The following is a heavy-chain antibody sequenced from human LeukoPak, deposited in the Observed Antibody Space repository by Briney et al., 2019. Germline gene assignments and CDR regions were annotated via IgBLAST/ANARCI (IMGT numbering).Heavy chain of an antibody. CDR3: ARVRYYTTGQGFDY. V-gene: IGHV3-7*01. Sequence: QSGGSLRLSCVGSEFTFSSYWMTWVRRAPGKGLEWVANIKHDGSEKFYVDSVTGRFTISRDNAKNSLYLQTNTLRAEDTAVYYCARVRYYTTGQGFDYWGQGTLVIVSS. D-gene: IGHD2-2*02. CDR1: EFTFSSYW. CDR2: IKHDGSEK. J-gene: IGHJ4*02.